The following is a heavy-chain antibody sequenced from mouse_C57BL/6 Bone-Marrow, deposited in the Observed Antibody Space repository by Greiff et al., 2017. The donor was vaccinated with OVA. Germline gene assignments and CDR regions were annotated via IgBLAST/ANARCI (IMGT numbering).Heavy chain of an antibody. Sequence: EVQLQQSGPELVKPGASVKIPCKASGYTFTDYNMDWVKQSHGKSLEWIGDINPNNGGTIYNQKFKGKATLTVDKSSSTAYMELRSLTSEDTAVYYCARPPNWDWYFDVWGTGTTVTVSS. CDR2: INPNNGGT. CDR1: GYTFTDYN. J-gene: IGHJ1*03. V-gene: IGHV1-18*01. CDR3: ARPPNWDWYFDV. D-gene: IGHD4-1*01.